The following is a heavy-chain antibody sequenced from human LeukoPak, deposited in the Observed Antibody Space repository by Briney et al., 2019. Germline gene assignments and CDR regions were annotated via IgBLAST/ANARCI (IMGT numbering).Heavy chain of an antibody. CDR3: ARGRRRDRDGYKSAGSWFDS. J-gene: IGHJ5*01. D-gene: IGHD5-24*01. CDR1: GVSISSGGYF. Sequence: SETLSLTCTVSGVSISSGGYFWTWPRHPAGKGLDWIGHIYDSGNTNYNPSLWCRVTISIDTSKNEFSLKLSSVTAADTAVYFCARGRRRDRDGYKSAGSWFDSWGQGTLVTVSS. CDR2: IYDSGNT. V-gene: IGHV4-61*09.